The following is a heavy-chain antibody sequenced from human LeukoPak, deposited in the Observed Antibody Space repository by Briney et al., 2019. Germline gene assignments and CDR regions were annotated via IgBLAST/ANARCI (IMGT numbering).Heavy chain of an antibody. V-gene: IGHV3-13*04. CDR1: GFTFSSYD. Sequence: GGSLRLSCAASGFTFSSYDMHWVRQATGKGLEWASAIDTAGNTFYPGSVKGRFAISRENAKDSLYLQMNNVRAGDTALYFCARTSKVTSVMDIWGQGTMVTVSS. CDR2: IDTAGNT. CDR3: ARTSKVTSVMDI. J-gene: IGHJ3*02. D-gene: IGHD3-16*01.